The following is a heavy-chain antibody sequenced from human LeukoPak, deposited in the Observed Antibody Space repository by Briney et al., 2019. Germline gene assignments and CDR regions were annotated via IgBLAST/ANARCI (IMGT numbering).Heavy chain of an antibody. J-gene: IGHJ4*02. CDR3: ARHGYSSSWPLDY. D-gene: IGHD6-13*01. V-gene: IGHV4-59*08. CDR2: IYYSGST. Sequence: SETLSLTCSVSGGSISSYYWSWIRQPPGKGLEWIGYIYYSGSTNYNPSLKSRVTISVDTSKNQFSLKLSSVTAADTAVYYCARHGYSSSWPLDYWGQGTLVTVSS. CDR1: GGSISSYY.